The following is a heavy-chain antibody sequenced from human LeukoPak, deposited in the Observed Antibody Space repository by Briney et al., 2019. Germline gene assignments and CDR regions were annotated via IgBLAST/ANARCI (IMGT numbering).Heavy chain of an antibody. CDR3: AREGAVAKRRDFFDY. Sequence: SETLSLTRAVYGGSFSDYYWTWMRQPPGKGLEWIGDINHSGSTNFNPSLKSRVSISVDTSKNQFSLRLSSVTAADTAVYYCAREGAVAKRRDFFDYWGQGTLVTVSS. D-gene: IGHD6-19*01. CDR2: INHSGST. J-gene: IGHJ4*02. V-gene: IGHV4-34*01. CDR1: GGSFSDYY.